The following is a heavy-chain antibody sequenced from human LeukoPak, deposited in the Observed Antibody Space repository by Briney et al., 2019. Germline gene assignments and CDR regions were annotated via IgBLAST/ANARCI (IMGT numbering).Heavy chain of an antibody. V-gene: IGHV5-51*01. CDR2: IYPGDSDT. Sequence: GVSMKISCKASGYSFTCDWIGWVRQMSGKGLEWRGIIYPGDSDTGYSPSFQGQVTISADKSISTAYLQWSSLKASDTAMYYCARLAGDSSFGYYYYMDVWGKGTTVTVSS. J-gene: IGHJ6*03. D-gene: IGHD2-21*02. CDR3: ARLAGDSSFGYYYYMDV. CDR1: GYSFTCDW.